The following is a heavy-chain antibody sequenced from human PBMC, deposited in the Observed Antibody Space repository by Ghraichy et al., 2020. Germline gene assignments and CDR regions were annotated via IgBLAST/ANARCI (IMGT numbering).Heavy chain of an antibody. CDR3: ARYCTSTSCQGAYYGMDV. D-gene: IGHD2-2*01. J-gene: IGHJ6*02. Sequence: GGSLRLSCAGSGFTFSSFVMSWVRQAPGKGLEWVSVISVSGGTTYYADSVKGRVTISRDNSKNTLYLQVNSLRADDTAVYYCARYCTSTSCQGAYYGMDVWGQGTTVTVSS. CDR1: GFTFSSFV. CDR2: ISVSGGTT. V-gene: IGHV3-23*01.